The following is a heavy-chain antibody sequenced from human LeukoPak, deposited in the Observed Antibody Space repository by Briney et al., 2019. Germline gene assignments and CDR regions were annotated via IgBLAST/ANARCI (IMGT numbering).Heavy chain of an antibody. Sequence: GGSLTLSRSASGLTVSSIYMSGVAAAPGERLEWVLGIYSGGSTHYAAPLKGRFTICRDNYKNTLSLQMYSLRCQDTAVFFFARNPWFGELSWFDPSGQGALGTVSP. J-gene: IGHJ5*02. V-gene: IGHV3-53*01. CDR3: ARNPWFGELSWFDP. CDR1: GLTVSSIY. D-gene: IGHD3-10*01. CDR2: IYSGGST.